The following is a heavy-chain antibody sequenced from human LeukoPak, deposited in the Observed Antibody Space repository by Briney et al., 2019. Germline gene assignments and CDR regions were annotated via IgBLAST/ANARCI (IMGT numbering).Heavy chain of an antibody. V-gene: IGHV3-7*01. D-gene: IGHD1/OR15-1a*01. Sequence: GGSLRLSCVASGFTFRDYWMAWVRQAPGKGLEWVANIKEDGSQINHVDSVKGRFTISRDNAKNSLYLQMNSLRVEDTAVYYCAKHKIAWRTFDCWGQGTLVTVSS. CDR3: AKHKIAWRTFDC. CDR1: GFTFRDYW. J-gene: IGHJ4*02. CDR2: IKEDGSQI.